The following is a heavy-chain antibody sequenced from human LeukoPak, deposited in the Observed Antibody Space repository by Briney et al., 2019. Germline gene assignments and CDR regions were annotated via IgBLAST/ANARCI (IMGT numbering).Heavy chain of an antibody. CDR3: AREDSSGAFDI. CDR2: VWYDESNK. J-gene: IGHJ3*02. Sequence: PGGSLRLSCAASGFTFRSYDMHWVRQAPGKGLEWVAAVWYDESNKHYVDSVKGRFTISRDNSKNTLYLQMNSLRVEDTALYYCAREDSSGAFDIWGQGTMVTVSS. D-gene: IGHD3-22*01. V-gene: IGHV3-33*01. CDR1: GFTFRSYD.